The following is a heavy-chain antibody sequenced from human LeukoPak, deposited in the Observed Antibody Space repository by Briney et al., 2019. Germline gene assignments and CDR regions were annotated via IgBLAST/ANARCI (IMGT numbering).Heavy chain of an antibody. CDR3: ARGKYRVGKNWFDP. CDR1: GGSFSGYY. Sequence: SETLSLTCAVYGGSFSGYYWSWIRQPPGKGLEWIGEINHSGSTNYNPSLKSRVTISVDTSKNQFSLKLSSVTAADTAVYYCARGKYRVGKNWFDPWGQGTLVTVSS. V-gene: IGHV4-34*01. D-gene: IGHD2-2*01. J-gene: IGHJ5*02. CDR2: INHSGST.